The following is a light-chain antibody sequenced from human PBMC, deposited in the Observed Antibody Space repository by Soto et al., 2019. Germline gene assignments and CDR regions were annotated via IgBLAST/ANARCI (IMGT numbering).Light chain of an antibody. CDR1: QGIYNY. V-gene: IGKV1-27*01. Sequence: EIQITQSPSSLSASVGDRVTITCRASQGIYNYLAWYQQKPGKAPKLLIYAASTLEAGVPSRFSGSGSGTDFTLTISSLQPEDVATYYCHKYNSALLTFGQGTRLEIK. J-gene: IGKJ5*01. CDR2: AAS. CDR3: HKYNSALLT.